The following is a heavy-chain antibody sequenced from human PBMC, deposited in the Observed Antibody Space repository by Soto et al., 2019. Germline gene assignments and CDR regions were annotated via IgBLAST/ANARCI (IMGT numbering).Heavy chain of an antibody. CDR1: GGSISSYY. V-gene: IGHV4-59*01. D-gene: IGHD2-2*01. J-gene: IGHJ6*02. Sequence: SETLSLTCTVSGGSISSYYWSWIRQPPGKGLEWIGYIYYSGSTNYNPSLKSRVTISVDTSKNQFSLKLSSVTAADTAVYYCARTDQLLRYYGMDVWGQGTTVTVTS. CDR3: ARTDQLLRYYGMDV. CDR2: IYYSGST.